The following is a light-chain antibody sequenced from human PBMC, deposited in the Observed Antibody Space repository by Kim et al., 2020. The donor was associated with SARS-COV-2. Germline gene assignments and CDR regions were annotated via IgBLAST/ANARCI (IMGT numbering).Light chain of an antibody. CDR3: CSYRRPDSIDV. Sequence: QSALAQPASVSGSPGQSITISCTGTSNDIGNSYYVSWYQQHPNTAPKLILYEVKYRPSGVSDRFSGSKSGNTASLIISGLRAEDEAEYYCCSYRRPDSIDVFETGTKVTVL. J-gene: IGLJ1*01. V-gene: IGLV2-14*03. CDR2: EVK. CDR1: SNDIGNSYY.